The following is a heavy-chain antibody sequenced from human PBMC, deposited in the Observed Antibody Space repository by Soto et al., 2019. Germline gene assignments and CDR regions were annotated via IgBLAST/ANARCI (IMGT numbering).Heavy chain of an antibody. Sequence: GASVKVSCKASGGTFSSYAISWVRQAPGQGLEWMGGIIPIFGTANYAQKFQGRVTITADESTSTAYMELSSLRSEDTAVYYCARVRQTYYYDSSGYTPSYYYGMDVWGQGTTVTSP. D-gene: IGHD3-22*01. CDR2: IIPIFGTA. J-gene: IGHJ6*02. V-gene: IGHV1-69*13. CDR3: ARVRQTYYYDSSGYTPSYYYGMDV. CDR1: GGTFSSYA.